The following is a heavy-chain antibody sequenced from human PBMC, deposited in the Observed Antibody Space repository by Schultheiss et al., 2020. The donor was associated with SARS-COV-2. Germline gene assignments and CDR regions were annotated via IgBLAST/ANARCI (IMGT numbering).Heavy chain of an antibody. J-gene: IGHJ4*02. Sequence: GESLKISCVASGFTLSSYWMIWVRQAPGKGLEWVAVIWYDGSNKYYADSVKGRFTISRDNSKNTLYLQMNSLRAEDTAVYYCARENWGSKSGWGQGTLVTVSS. V-gene: IGHV3-33*08. CDR3: ARENWGSKSG. CDR2: IWYDGSNK. D-gene: IGHD7-27*01. CDR1: GFTLSSYW.